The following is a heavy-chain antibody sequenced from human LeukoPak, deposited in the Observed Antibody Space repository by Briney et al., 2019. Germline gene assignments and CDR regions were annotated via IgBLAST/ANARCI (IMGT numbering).Heavy chain of an antibody. J-gene: IGHJ4*02. CDR1: GYTFASYG. CDR2: ISAYNGNT. D-gene: IGHD4-4*01. CDR3: ARDYILPYYFDY. V-gene: IGHV1-18*01. Sequence: ASVKVSCKASGYTFASYGISWVRQAPGQGLEWMGWISAYNGNTNYAQKLQGRVTMTTDTSTSTAYMELRSLRSDDTAVYYCARDYILPYYFDYWGQGTLVTVSS.